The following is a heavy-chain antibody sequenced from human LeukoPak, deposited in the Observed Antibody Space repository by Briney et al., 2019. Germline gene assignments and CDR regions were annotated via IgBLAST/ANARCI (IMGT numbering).Heavy chain of an antibody. Sequence: GGSLRLSCAASGFTFSSYAMSWVRQAPGKGLEWVSAISGSGGSTYYADSVKGRFTISRDNSKNTLYLQMSSLRAEDTAVYYCAKVFCSGGSCCFDYWGQGTLVTVSS. CDR1: GFTFSSYA. J-gene: IGHJ4*02. CDR2: ISGSGGST. V-gene: IGHV3-23*01. CDR3: AKVFCSGGSCCFDY. D-gene: IGHD2-15*01.